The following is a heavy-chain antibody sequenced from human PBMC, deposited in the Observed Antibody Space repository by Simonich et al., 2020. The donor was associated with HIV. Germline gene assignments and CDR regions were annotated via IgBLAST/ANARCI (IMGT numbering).Heavy chain of an antibody. CDR2: INHNGRP. D-gene: IGHD2-2*01. Sequence: QVQLQQWGAGLLKPSETLSLTCAVYGGSFSGYYWSWIRQPPGKGLEWIGEINHNGRPNYNPSLKSRVTISVDTSKNQFSLKLSSVTAADTAVYYCARGFYQRLYYFDYWGQGTLVTVSS. CDR1: GGSFSGYY. V-gene: IGHV4-34*01. J-gene: IGHJ4*02. CDR3: ARGFYQRLYYFDY.